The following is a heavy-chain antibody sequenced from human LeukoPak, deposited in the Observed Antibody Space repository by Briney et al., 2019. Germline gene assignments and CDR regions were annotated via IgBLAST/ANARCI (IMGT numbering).Heavy chain of an antibody. V-gene: IGHV4-34*01. J-gene: IGHJ3*02. Sequence: SSETLSLTCAVYGGSFSGYYWSWIRQPPGKGLEWIGEINHSGSTNYNPSLKSRVTISVDTSKNQFSLKLSSVTAADTAVYYCARVSHGGNRNAFDIWGQGTMVTVSS. CDR1: GGSFSGYY. CDR3: ARVSHGGNRNAFDI. D-gene: IGHD4-23*01. CDR2: INHSGST.